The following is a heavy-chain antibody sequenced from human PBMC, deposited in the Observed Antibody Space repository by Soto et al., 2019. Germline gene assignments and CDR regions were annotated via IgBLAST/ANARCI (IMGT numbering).Heavy chain of an antibody. J-gene: IGHJ5*02. Sequence: SETLSLTCTISGGSISSYYWSWIRQPPGKGLEWIGYIYYSGSTNYNPSLKSRVTISVDTSKNQFSLKLSSVTAADTAVYYCARRDRSGFSYWLDTWGQGTLVTVSS. V-gene: IGHV4-59*12. CDR1: GGSISSYY. CDR2: IYYSGST. D-gene: IGHD3-22*01. CDR3: ARRDRSGFSYWLDT.